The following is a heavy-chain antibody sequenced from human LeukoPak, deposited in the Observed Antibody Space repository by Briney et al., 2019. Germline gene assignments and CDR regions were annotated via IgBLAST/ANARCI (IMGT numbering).Heavy chain of an antibody. D-gene: IGHD2-2*01. J-gene: IGHJ5*02. CDR1: GYTFTSYD. CDR3: ARVQGEYQLLNWFDP. Sequence: GASMKVSCKASGYTFTSYDINWVRQATGHGLEWMGWMNPNSGNTGYAQKFQGRVTITRNTSISTAYMELSSLRSEDTAVYYCARVQGEYQLLNWFDPWGQGTLVTVSS. CDR2: MNPNSGNT. V-gene: IGHV1-8*03.